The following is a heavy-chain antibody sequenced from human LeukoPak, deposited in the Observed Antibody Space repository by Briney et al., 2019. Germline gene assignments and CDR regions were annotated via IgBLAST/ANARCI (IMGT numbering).Heavy chain of an antibody. V-gene: IGHV4-39*01. CDR2: IYYSGTT. J-gene: IGHJ5*02. D-gene: IGHD2-15*01. CDR3: ARQPKECTPGVFITGKACWFDP. Sequence: PSDTLSLTCSVSGGSISSGHYYWAWIRQPPGKGLQWIGSIYYSGTTYNNQSLNSRVTISVDTSNNQFSLNLSSVTAADTAFYYCARQPKECTPGVFITGKACWFDPWGQGTLVTVSS. CDR1: GGSISSGHYY.